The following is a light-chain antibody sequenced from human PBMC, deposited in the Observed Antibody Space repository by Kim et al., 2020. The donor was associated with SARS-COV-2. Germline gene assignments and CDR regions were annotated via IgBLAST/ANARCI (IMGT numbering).Light chain of an antibody. V-gene: IGKV1-39*01. CDR3: QQSYSSPWT. CDR1: QSLRTF. Sequence: DIQMTQSPSSLSASVGDRVTIACRASQSLRTFLNWYQQKPGKAPKLLIFGASNLQSGVPSRFSGSGSGTEFTLIINTLQPEDLGTYSCQQSYSSPWTFGQGTKVDIK. J-gene: IGKJ1*01. CDR2: GAS.